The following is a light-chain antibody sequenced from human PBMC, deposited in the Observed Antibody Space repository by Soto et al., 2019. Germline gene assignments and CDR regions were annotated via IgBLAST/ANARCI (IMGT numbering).Light chain of an antibody. CDR1: QSVSTNF. J-gene: IGKJ1*01. CDR3: QQYGSTSWT. CDR2: GAS. Sequence: EIVLTQSPGTLSLSPGEGATLSCRASQSVSTNFFAWYQQKPGQAPRLLIYGASTRATGIPDRFSGSGSGTDFTLTISGLEPDDLAVYCCQQYGSTSWTFGQGTKVEIK. V-gene: IGKV3-20*01.